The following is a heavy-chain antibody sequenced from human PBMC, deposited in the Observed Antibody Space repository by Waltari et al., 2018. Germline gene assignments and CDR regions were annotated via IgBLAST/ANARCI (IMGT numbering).Heavy chain of an antibody. V-gene: IGHV4-34*01. J-gene: IGHJ6*02. CDR2: INHSGST. Sequence: QVQLQQWGAGLLKPSETLSLTCAVYGGSFRGYYWSWNRQPPGKGLAWIGEINHSGSTNYNPSLKSRVTISVDTSKNQFSLKLSSVTAADTAVYYCARASRRYYYGSGSYPYYYGMDVWGQGTTVTVSS. CDR3: ARASRRYYYGSGSYPYYYGMDV. CDR1: GGSFRGYY. D-gene: IGHD3-10*01.